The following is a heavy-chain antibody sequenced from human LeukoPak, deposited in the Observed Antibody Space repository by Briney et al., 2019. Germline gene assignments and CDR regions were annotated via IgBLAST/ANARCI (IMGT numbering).Heavy chain of an antibody. CDR3: AKGTQQLCY. D-gene: IGHD6-13*01. Sequence: GGSLRLSCAASGFTFTSYGIHWVRQAPGKGLEWVAIVHYDGRNIYYSDSVRGRFTISRDISKNMVYLQMNSLGAEDTATYYCAKGTQQLCYWGQGTLVTVSS. CDR2: VHYDGRNI. J-gene: IGHJ4*02. V-gene: IGHV3-30*02. CDR1: GFTFTSYG.